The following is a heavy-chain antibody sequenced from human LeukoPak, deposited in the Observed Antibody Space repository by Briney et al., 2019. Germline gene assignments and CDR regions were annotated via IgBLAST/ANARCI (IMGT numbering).Heavy chain of an antibody. Sequence: SQTLSLTCAISGDTVSRNTAAWNWIRQSPSRGLEWLGRTYHRSKWYNDYAVSVKSRITVNPDISKNQFSLQLKSVTPEDTAVYFCARQEIEVDDAFDIWGQGTMVTVSS. J-gene: IGHJ3*02. CDR2: TYHRSKWYN. CDR3: ARQEIEVDDAFDI. CDR1: GDTVSRNTAA. V-gene: IGHV6-1*01. D-gene: IGHD3-22*01.